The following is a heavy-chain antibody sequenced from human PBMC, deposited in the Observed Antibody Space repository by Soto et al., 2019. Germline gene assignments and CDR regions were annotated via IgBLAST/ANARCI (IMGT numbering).Heavy chain of an antibody. CDR2: IYSDGSST. CDR3: ARDRSYSLDV. V-gene: IGHV3-74*01. J-gene: IGHJ6*02. CDR1: GSTFSNDW. Sequence: GGSLRLSCAVSGSTFSNDWMHWVRQAPGKGLVWVSHIYSDGSSTNYADFVKGRFTIARDNAKNTVYLQMNSLRAEDTAVYYCARDRSYSLDVWGQGTTVTVS.